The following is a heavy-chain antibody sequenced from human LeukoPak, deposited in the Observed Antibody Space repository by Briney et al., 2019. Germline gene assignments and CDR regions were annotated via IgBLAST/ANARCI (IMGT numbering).Heavy chain of an antibody. J-gene: IGHJ4*02. CDR2: IYHSGST. D-gene: IGHD2-2*01. CDR3: ARQTSSTSYDY. V-gene: IGHV4-38-2*02. CDR1: GYSISSGYY. Sequence: KTSETLSLTCTVSGYSISSGYYWGWIRQPPGKGLEWIGSIYHSGSTYYNPSLKSRVTISVDTSKNQFSLKLSSVTAADTAVYYCARQTSSTSYDYWGQGTLVTVSS.